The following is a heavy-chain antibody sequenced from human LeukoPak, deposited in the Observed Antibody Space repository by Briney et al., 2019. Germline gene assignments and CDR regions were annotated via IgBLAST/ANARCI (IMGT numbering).Heavy chain of an antibody. CDR2: ITSSGTYI. CDR3: ARDPYSGNYGNYYYYDMDV. CDR1: GFTFNNYN. Sequence: PGGSLRLSCAASGFTFNNYNMNWVRQAPGKALEWVSSITSSGTYIFYADSVKGRFTISRDNAKNSLYLQMNSLGPEDTAVYYCARDPYSGNYGNYYYYDMDVWGKGTTVTVSS. D-gene: IGHD1-26*01. V-gene: IGHV3-21*01. J-gene: IGHJ6*03.